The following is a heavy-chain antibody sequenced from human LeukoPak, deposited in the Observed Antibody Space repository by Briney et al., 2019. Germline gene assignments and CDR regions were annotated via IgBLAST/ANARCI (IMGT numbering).Heavy chain of an antibody. J-gene: IGHJ4*02. Sequence: SETLSLTCTVSGGSISSSSYLWGWIRQPPGKGLEWIGSLYYTGSTYNNAALKSRVTISGDTSKNQISLNLRSVTAADTAVYYCARQHERGSFVWEDSDSTLFPYTGNYFDYWGLGTPVTVSS. CDR1: GGSISSSSYL. CDR3: ARQHERGSFVWEDSDSTLFPYTGNYFDY. CDR2: LYYTGST. D-gene: IGHD3-22*01. V-gene: IGHV4-39*01.